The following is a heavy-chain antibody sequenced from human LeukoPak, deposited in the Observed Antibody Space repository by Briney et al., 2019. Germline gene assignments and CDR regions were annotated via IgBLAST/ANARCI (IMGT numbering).Heavy chain of an antibody. CDR1: GGSISSSSYY. J-gene: IGHJ3*02. CDR3: ARLGVGAFDI. CDR2: IYYSGST. Sequence: SETLSLTCTVSGGSISSSSYYGGWIRQPPGKGLEWIGSIYYSGSTYYNPSLKSRVTIPVDTSKNQFSLKLSSVTAADTAVYYCARLGVGAFDIWGQGTMVTVSS. V-gene: IGHV4-39*01. D-gene: IGHD2-15*01.